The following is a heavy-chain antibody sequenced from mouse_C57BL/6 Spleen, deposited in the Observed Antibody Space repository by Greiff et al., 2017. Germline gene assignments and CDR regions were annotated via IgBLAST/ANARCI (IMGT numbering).Heavy chain of an antibody. CDR1: GYTFTDYY. CDR3: ARSGAYYSDLEGYFDV. Sequence: EVQLQQSGPELVKPGASVKISCKASGYTFTDYYMNWVKQSPGKSLEWIGDINPNNGGTSYNQKFKGKATLTVDKSSSTAYMELRSLTSEDSAVYYCARSGAYYSDLEGYFDVWGTGTTVTVSS. J-gene: IGHJ1*03. V-gene: IGHV1-26*01. CDR2: INPNNGGT. D-gene: IGHD2-12*01.